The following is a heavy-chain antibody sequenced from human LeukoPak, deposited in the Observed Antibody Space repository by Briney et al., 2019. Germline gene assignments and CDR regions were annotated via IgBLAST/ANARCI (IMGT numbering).Heavy chain of an antibody. J-gene: IGHJ4*02. D-gene: IGHD5-24*01. Sequence: SETLSLTCTVSGGSISSYYWSWIRQPPGKGLEWIGYIYYSGSTNYNPSLKSRVTISVDTSKNQFSLKLSSVTAADTAVYYCAVVGRDGYNYDLDYWGQGTLVTVSS. CDR2: IYYSGST. V-gene: IGHV4-59*01. CDR1: GGSISSYY. CDR3: AVVGRDGYNYDLDY.